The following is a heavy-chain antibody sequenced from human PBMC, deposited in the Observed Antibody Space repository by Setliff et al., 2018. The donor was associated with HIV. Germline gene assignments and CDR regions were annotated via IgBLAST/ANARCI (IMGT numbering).Heavy chain of an antibody. CDR1: GFTVSKYY. D-gene: IGHD3-16*01. CDR2: ISGSGGGT. J-gene: IGHJ4*02. V-gene: IGHV3-23*01. Sequence: PGGSLRLSCAASGFTVSKYYMTWVRQAPGKGLEWVSGISGSGGGTYYADSVKGRFTISRDNSKNTLCLQMNSLRGEDTALYYCAKDLGHNSPYYFDSWGQGTLVTVSS. CDR3: AKDLGHNSPYYFDS.